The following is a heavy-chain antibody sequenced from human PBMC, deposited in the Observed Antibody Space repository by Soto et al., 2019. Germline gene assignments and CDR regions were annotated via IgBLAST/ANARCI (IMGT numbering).Heavy chain of an antibody. V-gene: IGHV3-23*01. Sequence: PGGSLRLSCAASGFTFSSYAMSWVRQAPGKGLEWVSAISPSGGSIYYGDSVKGRFTISRDNSKNTVYLQMKSLRDDDTAVYYCAKAPGIAAWSDYWGQGTLVTVSS. CDR1: GFTFSSYA. J-gene: IGHJ4*02. CDR2: ISPSGGSI. CDR3: AKAPGIAAWSDY. D-gene: IGHD6-13*01.